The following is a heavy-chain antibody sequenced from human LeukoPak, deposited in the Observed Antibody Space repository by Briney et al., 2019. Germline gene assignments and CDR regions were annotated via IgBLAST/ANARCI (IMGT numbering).Heavy chain of an antibody. CDR1: GGSFSGYY. Sequence: SETLSLTCAVYGGSFSGYYWSWIRQPPGKGLEWIGEINHSGSTNYNPSLKSRVTISVDTSKNQFSLKLSSVTAADTAVYHCARVKSFGFGDFDYWGQGTLVTVSS. CDR2: INHSGST. CDR3: ARVKSFGFGDFDY. J-gene: IGHJ4*02. D-gene: IGHD3-10*01. V-gene: IGHV4-34*01.